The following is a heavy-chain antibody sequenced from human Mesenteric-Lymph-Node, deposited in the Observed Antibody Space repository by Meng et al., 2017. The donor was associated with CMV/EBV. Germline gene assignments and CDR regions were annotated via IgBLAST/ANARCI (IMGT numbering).Heavy chain of an antibody. D-gene: IGHD6-13*01. V-gene: IGHV1-3*01. Sequence: SCKASGYTFTSYAMHWVRQDPGQRLEWMGWINAGNGNTKYSQKFQGRVTITRDTSASTGYMELSSLKSEDTAVYYCARSDTSSWYSDYWGQGTLVTVSS. CDR2: INAGNGNT. J-gene: IGHJ4*02. CDR3: ARSDTSSWYSDY. CDR1: GYTFTSYA.